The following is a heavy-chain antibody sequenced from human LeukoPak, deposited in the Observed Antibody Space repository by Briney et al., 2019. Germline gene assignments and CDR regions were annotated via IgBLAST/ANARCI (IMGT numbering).Heavy chain of an antibody. D-gene: IGHD3-3*01. J-gene: IGHJ4*02. V-gene: IGHV1-2*02. CDR2: INPNSGGT. Sequence: GASVKVSCKASGYTFTGYYMHWVRQAPGQGLEWMGWINPNSGGTNYAQKFQGRVTMTRDTSISTAYMELSRLRSDDTAVYYCASTQYDFWSGYTPYYFDYWGQGTLVTVSS. CDR1: GYTFTGYY. CDR3: ASTQYDFWSGYTPYYFDY.